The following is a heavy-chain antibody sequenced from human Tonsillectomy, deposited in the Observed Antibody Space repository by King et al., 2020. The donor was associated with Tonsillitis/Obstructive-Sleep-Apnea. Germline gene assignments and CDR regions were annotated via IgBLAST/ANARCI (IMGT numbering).Heavy chain of an antibody. CDR1: GISVMTNY. CDR2: IYAAGTT. J-gene: IGHJ4*02. V-gene: IGHV3-53*01. Sequence: EVHLVESGGGLIRPGGSLRLSCAASGISVMTNYMTWVRQAPGKGLEWVSVIYAAGTTKHADSVTGRFSISRDYSKNTVHLQMKSLRDEDTAVYYCASGKTWLSSWGQGTLVTVSS. CDR3: ASGKTWLSS. D-gene: IGHD5-24*01.